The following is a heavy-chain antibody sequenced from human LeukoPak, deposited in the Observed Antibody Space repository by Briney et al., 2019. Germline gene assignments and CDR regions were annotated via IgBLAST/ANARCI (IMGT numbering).Heavy chain of an antibody. CDR3: AKTRPLDSSSWSHGDY. V-gene: IGHV3-23*01. Sequence: GGSLRLSCAASGFTFSSYAMSWVRQAPGKGLEWVSAISGSGDSTYYGDSVKGRFTISRDNSKNTLYLQMNSLRAEDTAVYYCAKTRPLDSSSWSHGDYWGQGTLDTVSS. J-gene: IGHJ4*02. CDR1: GFTFSSYA. D-gene: IGHD6-13*01. CDR2: ISGSGDST.